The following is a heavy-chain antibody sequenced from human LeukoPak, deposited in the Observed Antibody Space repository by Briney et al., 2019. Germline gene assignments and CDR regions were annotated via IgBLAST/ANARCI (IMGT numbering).Heavy chain of an antibody. CDR1: GGSISSYY. D-gene: IGHD6-19*01. CDR3: ARDRSGYSSGGPYYYMDV. V-gene: IGHV4-4*07. Sequence: SVTLSLTCTVSGGSISSYYWSWIRQPAGKGLEWIGRIYTSGSTNYNPSLKSRVTMSVDTSKNQFSLKLSSVTAADTAVYYCARDRSGYSSGGPYYYMDVWGKGTTVTVSS. J-gene: IGHJ6*03. CDR2: IYTSGST.